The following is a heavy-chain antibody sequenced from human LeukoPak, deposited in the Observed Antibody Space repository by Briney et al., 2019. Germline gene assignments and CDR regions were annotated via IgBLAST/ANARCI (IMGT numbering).Heavy chain of an antibody. CDR2: IKQDGSEK. D-gene: IGHD4-17*01. Sequence: PGGSLRLSCAASGFTFSSYWMSWVRQAPAKGLERAANIKQDGSEKYYVDSVKGRFTISRDNAKNSLYLQMNSLRAEDTAVYYCASYGDYGRGGFDYWGQGTLVTVSS. CDR1: GFTFSSYW. J-gene: IGHJ4*02. V-gene: IGHV3-7*01. CDR3: ASYGDYGRGGFDY.